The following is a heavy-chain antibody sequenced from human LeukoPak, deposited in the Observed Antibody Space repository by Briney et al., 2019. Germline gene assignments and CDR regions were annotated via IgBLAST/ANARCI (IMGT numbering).Heavy chain of an antibody. CDR3: AKDIYYGSGSYPDY. V-gene: IGHV3-30*18. CDR2: ISNDGNNK. Sequence: QSGGSLRLSCEASGFTFSSYGIHGVRQAPGKGLEWVAAISNDGNNKYYADSVKDRFTISRDNSKNTLYLQMNSLRAEDTAVYYCAKDIYYGSGSYPDYWGQGTLVIVSS. J-gene: IGHJ4*02. D-gene: IGHD3-10*01. CDR1: GFTFSSYG.